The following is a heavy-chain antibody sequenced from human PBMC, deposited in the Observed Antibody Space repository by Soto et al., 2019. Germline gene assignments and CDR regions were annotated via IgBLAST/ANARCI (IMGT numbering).Heavy chain of an antibody. V-gene: IGHV4-31*03. Sequence: SETLSLTCTVSGGSISSGGYYWIWIRQHPGKGLEWIGYIYYSGSTYYNPSLKSRVTISVDTSKNQFSLKLSSVTAADTAVYYCARERIGYCTNGVCYTYFDYWGQGTLVTVSS. D-gene: IGHD2-8*01. CDR1: GGSISSGGYY. J-gene: IGHJ4*02. CDR2: IYYSGST. CDR3: ARERIGYCTNGVCYTYFDY.